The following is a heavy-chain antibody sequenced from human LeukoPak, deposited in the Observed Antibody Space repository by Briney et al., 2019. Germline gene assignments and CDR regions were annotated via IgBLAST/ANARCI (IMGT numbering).Heavy chain of an antibody. D-gene: IGHD6-13*01. Sequence: PGGSLRLSCAASGFTFSSYGMHWVRQAPGKGLEWVAAIWYDGSNKYYADSVKGRFTISRDNSKNTLYLQMNSLRAEDTAVYYCAKNIAAAAHPPSPVDYWGQGTLVTVSS. CDR3: AKNIAAAAHPPSPVDY. V-gene: IGHV3-33*06. CDR1: GFTFSSYG. J-gene: IGHJ4*02. CDR2: IWYDGSNK.